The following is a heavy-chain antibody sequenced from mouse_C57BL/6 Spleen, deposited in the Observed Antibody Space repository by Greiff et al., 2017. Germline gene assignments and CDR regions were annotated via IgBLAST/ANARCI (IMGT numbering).Heavy chain of an antibody. CDR3: ARRGGHYEDYFDY. J-gene: IGHJ2*01. V-gene: IGHV5-9*01. CDR1: GFTFSSYT. CDR2: ISGGGGNT. D-gene: IGHD2-1*01. Sequence: EVMLVESGGGLVKPGGSLKLSCAASGFTFSSYTMSWVRQTPEKRLEWVATISGGGGNTYYPDSVKGRFTISRDNAKNTLYLQMSSLRSEDTALYYCARRGGHYEDYFDYWGQGTTLTVSS.